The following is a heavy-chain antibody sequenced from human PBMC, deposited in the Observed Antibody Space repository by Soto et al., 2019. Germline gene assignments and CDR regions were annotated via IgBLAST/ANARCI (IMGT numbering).Heavy chain of an antibody. J-gene: IGHJ4*02. Sequence: QPGGSLRLSCAASGFTFYTYAMTWVRQAPGKGLEWVASFSVGDHTYYADSVKGRFTISRDHSENTLYLQMTSLRAEDTALYYCARVRDSSSWRQVTYDYWGQGTLVTVSS. V-gene: IGHV3-23*01. CDR2: FSVGDHT. CDR3: ARVRDSSSWRQVTYDY. D-gene: IGHD6-13*01. CDR1: GFTFYTYA.